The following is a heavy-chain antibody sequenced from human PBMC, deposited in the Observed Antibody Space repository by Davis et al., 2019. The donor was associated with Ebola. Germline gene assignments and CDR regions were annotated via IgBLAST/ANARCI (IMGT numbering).Heavy chain of an antibody. CDR2: ISYDGSEK. Sequence: GESLKISCAASGFTFSSYGVNWVRQAPGKGLEWVAIISYDGSEKYYADSVKGRFTISRDDFKDTLYLQMSSLRPDDTAVYYCATQGGYSNGGHFGPWGQGTLVTVSS. J-gene: IGHJ5*02. D-gene: IGHD4-11*01. V-gene: IGHV3-30*03. CDR3: ATQGGYSNGGHFGP. CDR1: GFTFSSYG.